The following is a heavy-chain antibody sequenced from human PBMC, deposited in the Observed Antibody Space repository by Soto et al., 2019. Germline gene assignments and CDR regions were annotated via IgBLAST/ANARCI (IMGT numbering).Heavy chain of an antibody. V-gene: IGHV3-11*01. D-gene: IGHD2-15*01. Sequence: LRLSCAASGFTFSDYYMTWIRQAPGKGLEWVSYISSSGTGIYYADSVRGRFTISRDNAKNSLYLQMSSLRAEDTAVYYCARAYSDAFDIWGQGTMVTVSS. CDR3: ARAYSDAFDI. J-gene: IGHJ3*02. CDR1: GFTFSDYY. CDR2: ISSSGTGI.